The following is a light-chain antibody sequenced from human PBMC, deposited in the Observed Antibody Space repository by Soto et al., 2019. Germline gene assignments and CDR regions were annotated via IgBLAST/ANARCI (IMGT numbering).Light chain of an antibody. Sequence: EIVFTQSPGTLSLSPGERATLSCRASQSVSSSYLAWYQQKPGQAPRLLIYGTSSRATGIPDRFSGSGSGKDFTLTISRLEPEDFAVYYCQQYGPSLFSFGPGIKVDIK. CDR1: QSVSSSY. CDR3: QQYGPSLFS. V-gene: IGKV3-20*01. J-gene: IGKJ3*01. CDR2: GTS.